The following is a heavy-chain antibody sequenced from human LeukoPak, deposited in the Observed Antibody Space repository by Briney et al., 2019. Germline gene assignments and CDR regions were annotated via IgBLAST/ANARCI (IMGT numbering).Heavy chain of an antibody. Sequence: PSETLSLTCAVSGGSINNYYWIWIWQPPGKGLEWIGHISYSGSTNYNPSLKSRVTMSVDTSKNQFSLKVTSVTAADTAVYYCARGHNGVVGWFAPWGRGTLVTVSS. D-gene: IGHD2-8*01. CDR2: ISYSGST. V-gene: IGHV4-59*01. CDR1: GGSINNYY. J-gene: IGHJ5*02. CDR3: ARGHNGVVGWFAP.